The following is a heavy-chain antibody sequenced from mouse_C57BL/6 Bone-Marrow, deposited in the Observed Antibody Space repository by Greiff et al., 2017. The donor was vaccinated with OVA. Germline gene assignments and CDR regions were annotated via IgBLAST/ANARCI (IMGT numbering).Heavy chain of an antibody. CDR2: IYPRSGNT. J-gene: IGHJ1*03. Sequence: VQLQESGAELARPGASVKLSCKASGYTFTSYGISWVKQRTGQGLEWIGEIYPRSGNTYYNEKFKGKATLTADKSSSTAYMELRSLTSEDSAVYFCARLPYWYFDVWGTGTTVTVSS. V-gene: IGHV1-81*01. CDR3: ARLPYWYFDV. CDR1: GYTFTSYG.